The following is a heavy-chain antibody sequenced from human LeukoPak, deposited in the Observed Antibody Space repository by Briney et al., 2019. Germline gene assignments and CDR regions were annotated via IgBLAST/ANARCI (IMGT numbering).Heavy chain of an antibody. CDR3: ARGRGLRRPNYYMDV. CDR2: INPNSGGT. V-gene: IGHV1-2*02. CDR1: GYTFTSYY. J-gene: IGHJ6*03. Sequence: GASVKVSCKASGYTFTSYYMHWVRQAPGQGLEWMGWINPNSGGTNYAQKFQGRVTMTRGTSISTAYMELSRLRSDDTAVYYCARGRGLRRPNYYMDVWGKGTTVTVSS. D-gene: IGHD4-17*01.